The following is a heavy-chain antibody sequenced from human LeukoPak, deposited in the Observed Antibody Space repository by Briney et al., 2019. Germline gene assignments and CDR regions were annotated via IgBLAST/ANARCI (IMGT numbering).Heavy chain of an antibody. D-gene: IGHD2-15*01. CDR3: ARDLEEYCSGGSCSLFDY. Sequence: PGGSLRLSCAASGFTVSSNYMSWVRQAPGKGLEWVSLIYSGGSTYYADSVKGRFTISRDNAKNSLYLQMNSLRAEDTAVYYCARDLEEYCSGGSCSLFDYWGQGTLVTVSS. CDR1: GFTVSSNY. V-gene: IGHV3-53*01. CDR2: IYSGGST. J-gene: IGHJ4*02.